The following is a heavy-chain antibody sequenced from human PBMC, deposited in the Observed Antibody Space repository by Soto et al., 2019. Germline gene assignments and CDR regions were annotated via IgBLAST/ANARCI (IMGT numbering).Heavy chain of an antibody. V-gene: IGHV1-69*01. CDR1: GGTISSDA. J-gene: IGHJ4*02. CDR3: ASTYGRSYSVFGY. D-gene: IGHD2-15*01. CDR2: IIPIFGTA. Sequence: KVSCKASGGTISSDAISCVRQAPGQGLEWMGGIIPIFGTANYAQKFQGRVTITADESTSTAYMELSSLRSEDTAVYYCASTYGRSYSVFGYWGQGTLVTGSS.